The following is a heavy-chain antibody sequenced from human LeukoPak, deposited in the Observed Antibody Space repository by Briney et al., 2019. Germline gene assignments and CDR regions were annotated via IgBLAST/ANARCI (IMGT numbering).Heavy chain of an antibody. D-gene: IGHD1-7*01. V-gene: IGHV1-2*02. CDR1: GYTFTGYY. CDR2: INPHSGGT. CDR3: ARESVTGTSFNY. J-gene: IGHJ4*02. Sequence: ASVKVSCKDSGYTFTGYYMHWVRQAPGPGLEWMGWINPHSGGTNYGQKFQGRVTMTSDTSISTAYMELSRLRSDDTAVDYCARESVTGTSFNYWGQGTLVTVSS.